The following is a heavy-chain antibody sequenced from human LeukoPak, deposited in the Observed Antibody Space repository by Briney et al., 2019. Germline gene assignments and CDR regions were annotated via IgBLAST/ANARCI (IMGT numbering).Heavy chain of an antibody. V-gene: IGHV3-21*01. CDR1: GFTFSSYS. CDR2: INSYSSDI. CDR3: ARKRSPGAFDI. J-gene: IGHJ3*02. Sequence: GGSLRLSCATSGFTFSSYSMTWVRQAPGKGLDWVSSINSYSSDIYYAHSVKGRSTISRDNAKNSLYLQMNSLRAEDTAVYYCARKRSPGAFDIWGQGTMVTVSS.